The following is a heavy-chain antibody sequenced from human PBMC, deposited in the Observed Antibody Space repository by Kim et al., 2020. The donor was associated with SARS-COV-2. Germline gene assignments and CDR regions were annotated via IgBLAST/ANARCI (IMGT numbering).Heavy chain of an antibody. Sequence: SETLSLTCAVYGGSFSGYYWSWIRQPPGKGLEWIGEINHSGSTNYNPSLKSRVTISVDTSKNQFSLKLSSVTAADTAVYYCARVPGWFGTRRFDYWGQGTLVTVSS. D-gene: IGHD3-10*01. CDR1: GGSFSGYY. J-gene: IGHJ4*02. CDR2: INHSGST. V-gene: IGHV4-34*01. CDR3: ARVPGWFGTRRFDY.